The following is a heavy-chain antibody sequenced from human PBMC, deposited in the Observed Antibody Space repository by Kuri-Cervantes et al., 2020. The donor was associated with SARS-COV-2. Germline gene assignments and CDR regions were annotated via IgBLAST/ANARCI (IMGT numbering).Heavy chain of an antibody. J-gene: IGHJ4*02. CDR3: ARGNCGVLWFGEFLSFDY. CDR1: GYTFTGYY. CDR2: INPNSGGT. D-gene: IGHD3-10*01. Sequence: ASVKVSCKASGYTFTGYYMHWVRQAPGQGLEWMGWINPNSGGTNYAQKFQGRVTMTRDTSISKAYMELSRLRSDGTAVYYCARGNCGVLWFGEFLSFDYWGQGTLVTVSS. V-gene: IGHV1-2*02.